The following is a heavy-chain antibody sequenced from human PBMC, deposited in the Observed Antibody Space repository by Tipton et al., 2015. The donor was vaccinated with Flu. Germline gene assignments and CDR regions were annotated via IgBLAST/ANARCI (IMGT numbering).Heavy chain of an antibody. Sequence: VQLVQSGGGLVKPGGSLRLSCVASGFSFSNHAMSWVRPAPGKGLEWVSGISGSGATAYYAESVEGHFTVSRGNSQNTVYLEVRSLKAEDTAIYYCAKDRGFYYTSGSWGMDVWGQGTTVTVSS. CDR1: GFSFSNHA. D-gene: IGHD3-10*01. V-gene: IGHV3-23*04. CDR2: ISGSGATA. CDR3: AKDRGFYYTSGSWGMDV. J-gene: IGHJ6*02.